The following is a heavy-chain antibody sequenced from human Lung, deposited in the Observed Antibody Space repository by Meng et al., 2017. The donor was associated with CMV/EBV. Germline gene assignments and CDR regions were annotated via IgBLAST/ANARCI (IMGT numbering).Heavy chain of an antibody. J-gene: IGHJ6*02. CDR3: ARNGYCSSTSCYRYGMDV. D-gene: IGHD2-2*01. V-gene: IGHV1-2*02. Sequence: ASVKVSCKASGYTFTGYYMHWVRQVPGQGLEWMGWINPNSGGTNYAQKFQGRVTMTRDTSISTAYMELSRLRSDDTAVYYCARNGYCSSTSCYRYGMDVWGQGTTVTVSS. CDR2: INPNSGGT. CDR1: GYTFTGYY.